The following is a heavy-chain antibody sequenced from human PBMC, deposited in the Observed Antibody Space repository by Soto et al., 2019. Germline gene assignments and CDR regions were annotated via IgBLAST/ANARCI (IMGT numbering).Heavy chain of an antibody. J-gene: IGHJ6*02. CDR1: GYSFTDYH. D-gene: IGHD2-8*01. V-gene: IGHV1-2*04. CDR3: ARGHSTDCSNGVCAFFYNHEMDV. Sequence: ASVKVSCKASGYSFTDYHVHWVRQAPGQGLEWLGRINPKSGGTSTAQKFQGWVTMTRDTSINTAYMDLTRLRSDDTAVYYCARGHSTDCSNGVCAFFYNHEMDVWGQGTPITV. CDR2: INPKSGGT.